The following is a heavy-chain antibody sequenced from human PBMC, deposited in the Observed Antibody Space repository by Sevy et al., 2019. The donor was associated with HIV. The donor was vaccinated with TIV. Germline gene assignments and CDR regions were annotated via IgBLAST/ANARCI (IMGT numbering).Heavy chain of an antibody. V-gene: IGHV3-23*01. Sequence: GGSLRLSCAASGFTFDSYAMHWVRQVAGKGLEWVSTISGSGYAIYYADSVKGRSIISRDTSRNTLYLQMNSLRVEDSAVYFCAKDRVTVFGVVVTFDSWGQGTLVTVSS. CDR1: GFTFDSYA. D-gene: IGHD3-3*01. CDR2: ISGSGYAI. J-gene: IGHJ4*02. CDR3: AKDRVTVFGVVVTFDS.